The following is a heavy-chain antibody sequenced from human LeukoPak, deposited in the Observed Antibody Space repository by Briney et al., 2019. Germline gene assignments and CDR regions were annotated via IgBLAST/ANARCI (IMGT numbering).Heavy chain of an antibody. CDR2: INPNSGGT. CDR1: GYTFTGYY. Sequence: ASMKVSCKASGYTFTGYYMHWVRQAPGQGLEWMGWINPNSGGTNYAQKFQGRVTMTRDTSISTAYMELSRLRSDDTAVYYCARVGYSSSSRGWFDPWGQGTLVTVSS. J-gene: IGHJ5*02. CDR3: ARVGYSSSSRGWFDP. V-gene: IGHV1-2*02. D-gene: IGHD6-6*01.